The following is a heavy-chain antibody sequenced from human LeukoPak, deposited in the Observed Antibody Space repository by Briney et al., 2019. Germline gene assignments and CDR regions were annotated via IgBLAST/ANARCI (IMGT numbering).Heavy chain of an antibody. V-gene: IGHV4-39*01. D-gene: IGHD3-22*01. CDR3: ARRRYYDGSGYLE. CDR2: IYYSGRT. J-gene: IGHJ1*01. Sequence: PSETLSLTCSVSGDSISRSDSYWDWIRQPPGKGLEWIGTIYYSGRTYYSPALKRRVTMSVDPPNNQFSLNLRSVTAADTAVYYCARRRYYDGSGYLEWGQGTLLSVSS. CDR1: GDSISRSDSY.